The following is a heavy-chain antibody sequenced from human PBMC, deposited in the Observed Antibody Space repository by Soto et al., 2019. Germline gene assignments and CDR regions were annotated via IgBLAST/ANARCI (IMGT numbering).Heavy chain of an antibody. J-gene: IGHJ4*02. V-gene: IGHV1-69*13. Sequence: ASVKVSCKASGGTFSSYAISWVRQAPGQGLEWMGGIIPIFGTANYAQKFQGRVTITADESTSTAYMELSSLRSEDTAVYYCARGLVDTAMVLDYWGQGTLVTVSS. CDR3: ARGLVDTAMVLDY. CDR1: GGTFSSYA. CDR2: IIPIFGTA. D-gene: IGHD5-18*01.